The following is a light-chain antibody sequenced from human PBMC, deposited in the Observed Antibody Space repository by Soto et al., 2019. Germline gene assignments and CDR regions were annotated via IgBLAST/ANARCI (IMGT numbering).Light chain of an antibody. CDR2: DAS. CDR3: QQRSNWPAP. CDR1: QSVSSY. V-gene: IGKV3-11*01. J-gene: IGKJ2*01. Sequence: EIVLTQSPATLSLSPGERATLTCRASQSVSSYLAWYQQKPGQAPRLLIYDASNRATGIPARFSGSGSGTDFTLTISSLEPEDVAVYYCQQRSNWPAPFGQGTKLEIK.